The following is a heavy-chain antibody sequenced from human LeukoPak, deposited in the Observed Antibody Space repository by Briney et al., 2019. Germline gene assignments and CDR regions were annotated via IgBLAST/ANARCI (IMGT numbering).Heavy chain of an antibody. D-gene: IGHD3-3*01. J-gene: IGHJ4*02. Sequence: GGSLRLSCAASGFTFSSYGMHWVRQAPGKGLEWVAFIRYDGSNKYYADSVKGRFTIFRDNSKNTLYLQMNSLRTEDTAVYYCAKDSTYYDFWSGPYPDYWGQGTLVTVSS. CDR3: AKDSTYYDFWSGPYPDY. CDR1: GFTFSSYG. CDR2: IRYDGSNK. V-gene: IGHV3-30*02.